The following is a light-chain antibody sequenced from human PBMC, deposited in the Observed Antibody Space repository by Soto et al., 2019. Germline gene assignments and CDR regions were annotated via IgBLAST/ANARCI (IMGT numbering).Light chain of an antibody. V-gene: IGKV1-39*01. Sequence: SSLSASVGDRVTITCRSSQRISSWLAWDQQKPGKAPKLLIYDASNLQSGVPSRFSGSGSGTDFTRTINSLQPEDFATYSCQQSYNSPQTFGQGTKA. CDR3: QQSYNSPQT. CDR2: DAS. CDR1: QRISSW. J-gene: IGKJ1*01.